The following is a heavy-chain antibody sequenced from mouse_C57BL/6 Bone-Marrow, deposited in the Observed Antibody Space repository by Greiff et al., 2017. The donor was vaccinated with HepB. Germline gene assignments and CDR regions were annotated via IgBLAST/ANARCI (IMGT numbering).Heavy chain of an antibody. V-gene: IGHV5-16*01. D-gene: IGHD1-1*01. J-gene: IGHJ4*01. CDR2: INYDGSST. CDR3: ARDRYYGSSYYAMDY. CDR1: GFTFSDYY. Sequence: EVKLMESEGGLVQPGGSMKLSCTASGFTFSDYYMAWVRQVPEKGLEWVANINYDGSSTYYLDSLKSRFIISRDNAKNILYLQMSSLKFEDTATYYCARDRYYGSSYYAMDYWGQGTSVTVSS.